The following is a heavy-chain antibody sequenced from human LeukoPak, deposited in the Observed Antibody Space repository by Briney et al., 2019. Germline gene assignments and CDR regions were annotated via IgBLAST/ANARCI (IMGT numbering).Heavy chain of an antibody. Sequence: SETLSLTCTVSGGSISSSSYYWGWIRQPPGKGLEWIGEIYHSGSTNYNPSLKSRVTISVDKSKNQFSLKLSSVTAADTAVYYCARLDSGRAYWGQGTLVTVSS. CDR2: IYHSGST. CDR1: GGSISSSSYY. J-gene: IGHJ4*02. D-gene: IGHD3-10*01. CDR3: ARLDSGRAY. V-gene: IGHV4-39*07.